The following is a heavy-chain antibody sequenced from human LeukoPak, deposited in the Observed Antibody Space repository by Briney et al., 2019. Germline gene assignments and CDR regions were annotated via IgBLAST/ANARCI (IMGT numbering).Heavy chain of an antibody. V-gene: IGHV3-9*01. Sequence: GGSLRLSCAASGFTFDDYAMHWVRQAPGKGLEWVSGISWNSGSIGYADSVKGRFTISRDNSKNTLYLQMNSLRAEDTAVYYCAKDIDQYSHWGQGTLVTVSS. CDR2: ISWNSGSI. J-gene: IGHJ4*02. D-gene: IGHD6-6*01. CDR3: AKDIDQYSH. CDR1: GFTFDDYA.